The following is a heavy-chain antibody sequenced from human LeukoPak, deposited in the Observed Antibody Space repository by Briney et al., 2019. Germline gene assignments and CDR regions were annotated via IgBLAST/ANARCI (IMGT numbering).Heavy chain of an antibody. CDR1: GGSFSGYH. D-gene: IGHD3-22*01. Sequence: SETLSLTCAVYGGSFSGYHWTWIRQTPGKGLEWIGDINPSGSTYYNPSLKSRLTISVDTSKNQFSLKLRSVTAADAAVYYCARGRHDITMIVVVMTSVSYYLDVWGKGTTVTVS. CDR2: INPSGST. V-gene: IGHV4-34*01. J-gene: IGHJ6*03. CDR3: ARGRHDITMIVVVMTSVSYYLDV.